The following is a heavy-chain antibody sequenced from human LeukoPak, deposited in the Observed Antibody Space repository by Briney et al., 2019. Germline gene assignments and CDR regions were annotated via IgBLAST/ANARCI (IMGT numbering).Heavy chain of an antibody. CDR1: GGSISSYY. CDR3: ARYDYDWFLDY. CDR2: IYYTGST. J-gene: IGHJ4*02. Sequence: TASETLSLTCIVSGGSISSYYWSWIRQPPGKGLEWIGYIYYTGSTNYNPSRKSRVTISLDTSNNQFSLRLSSVTAADTAVYYCARYDYDWFLDYWGQGTLVTVSS. D-gene: IGHD3-22*01. V-gene: IGHV4-59*01.